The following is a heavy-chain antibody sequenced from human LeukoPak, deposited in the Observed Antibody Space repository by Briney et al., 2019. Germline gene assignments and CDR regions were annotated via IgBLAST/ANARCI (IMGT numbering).Heavy chain of an antibody. V-gene: IGHV1-2*02. D-gene: IGHD1-1*01. CDR1: GYTFTGYY. Sequence: ASVKVSCKASGYTFTGYYMHWVRQAPGQGLEWMGWINPNSGGTNYVQKFQGGVTMTRDTSISTAYMELSRLRSDDTAVYYCARGKLQLERRFSPPREYWGQGTLVTVSS. CDR3: ARGKLQLERRFSPPREY. CDR2: INPNSGGT. J-gene: IGHJ4*02.